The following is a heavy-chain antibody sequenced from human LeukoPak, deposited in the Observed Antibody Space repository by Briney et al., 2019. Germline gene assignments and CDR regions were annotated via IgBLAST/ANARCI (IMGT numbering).Heavy chain of an antibody. Sequence: PGGSLRLSCSASGFTFSSYWVTWVRQAPGKGLEWVANVKQDGSEKNYVDSVKGRFTISRDNAKNSLYLQMNSLRVDDTAVYYCARDLPPIDYWGQKGTLVTVSS. CDR3: ARDLPPIDY. CDR1: GFTFSSYW. J-gene: IGHJ4*01. V-gene: IGHV3-7*01. CDR2: VKQDGSEK.